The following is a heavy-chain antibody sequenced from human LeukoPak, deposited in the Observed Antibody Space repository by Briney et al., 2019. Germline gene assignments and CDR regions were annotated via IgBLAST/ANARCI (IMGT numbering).Heavy chain of an antibody. CDR1: GFTPSNYR. D-gene: IGHD1-14*01. CDR2: IKSDGSST. J-gene: IGHJ3*02. CDR3: TRMLVGGNRAFDI. Sequence: GGSLRLSCAASGFTPSNYRMHWVRQAPGKGLVWVSRIKSDGSSTNYADSVKGRFTISRDNAKNTLYLQMNSLRAEDTATYYCTRMLVGGNRAFDIWGQGTMATVSS. V-gene: IGHV3-74*01.